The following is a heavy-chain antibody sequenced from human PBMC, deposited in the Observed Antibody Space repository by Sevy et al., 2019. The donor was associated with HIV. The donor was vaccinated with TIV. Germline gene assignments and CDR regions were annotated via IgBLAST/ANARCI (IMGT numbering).Heavy chain of an antibody. D-gene: IGHD3-3*01. Sequence: GGSLRLSCAASGFTVSSNYMSWVRQAPGKGLEWVSVIYSGGSTYYADSVKGRFTISRDNSKNTLYLQMNSLRAEDTAVYYCAGSGGISIFGGEDYYYYYGMDVWGQGTTVTVSS. V-gene: IGHV3-53*01. CDR2: IYSGGST. J-gene: IGHJ6*02. CDR1: GFTVSSNY. CDR3: AGSGGISIFGGEDYYYYYGMDV.